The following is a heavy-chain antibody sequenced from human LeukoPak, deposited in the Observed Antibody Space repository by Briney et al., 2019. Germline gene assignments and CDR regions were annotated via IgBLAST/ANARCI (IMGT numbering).Heavy chain of an antibody. CDR2: IYYSGST. D-gene: IGHD2-2*01. Sequence: PSEPLPLPCTFSGGSIRSYYWGWFRPPPGKGLGGIGYIYYSGSTNYNPSLKSRVTISVDTSKNQFSLKLSSVTAADTAVYYCARLGRTSYWYFDLWGRGTLVTVSS. V-gene: IGHV4-59*08. J-gene: IGHJ2*01. CDR3: ARLGRTSYWYFDL. CDR1: GGSIRSYY.